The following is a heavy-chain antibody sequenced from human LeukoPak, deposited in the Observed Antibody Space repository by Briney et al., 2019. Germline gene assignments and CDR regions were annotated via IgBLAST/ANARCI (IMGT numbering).Heavy chain of an antibody. V-gene: IGHV3-23*01. CDR1: GFTFGYYG. Sequence: GGPLRLSCAASGFTFGYYGLSWVRQAPGKGLVWVSGFGHNGDITYSDSVKGRFTISRDNSKNTLFLQLSSLRADDTAVYFCAKQAGWGAYFSFLPFDFWGRGTLVTVSS. D-gene: IGHD3-3*01. CDR2: FGHNGDIT. CDR3: AKQAGWGAYFSFLPFDF. J-gene: IGHJ4*02.